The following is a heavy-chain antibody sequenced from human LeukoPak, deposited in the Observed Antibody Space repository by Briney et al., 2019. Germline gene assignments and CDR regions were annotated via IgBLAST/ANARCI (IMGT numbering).Heavy chain of an antibody. CDR1: GFTFSSYG. V-gene: IGHV3-30*03. CDR2: ITYDGSSK. Sequence: GGSLRLSCAASGFTFSSYGMHWVRQAPGKGLEWVGVITYDGSSKYYADSVKGRFTISRDNSKNTLYLQMNRLRAEDAAVYYCARGLTIFGRAEGNGFDPWGQGTLVTVSS. CDR3: ARGLTIFGRAEGNGFDP. D-gene: IGHD3-3*01. J-gene: IGHJ5*01.